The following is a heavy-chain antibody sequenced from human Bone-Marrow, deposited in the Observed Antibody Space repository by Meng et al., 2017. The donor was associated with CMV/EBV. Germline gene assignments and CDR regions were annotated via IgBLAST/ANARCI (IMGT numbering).Heavy chain of an antibody. CDR3: ARHLRRSPFDS. Sequence: KGSGYNVAPDWIGWVRQKPGKGLEWMGIIYPGDSDTRYSPSFQGQVTISVDKSINTAYLQWSSLKASDTAIYYCARHLRRSPFDSWGQGTLVTVSS. V-gene: IGHV5-51*01. CDR2: IYPGDSDT. CDR1: GYNVAPDW. D-gene: IGHD4-17*01. J-gene: IGHJ4*02.